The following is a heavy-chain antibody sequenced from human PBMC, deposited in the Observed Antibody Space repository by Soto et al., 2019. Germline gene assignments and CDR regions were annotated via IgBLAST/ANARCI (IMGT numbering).Heavy chain of an antibody. V-gene: IGHV4-39*01. CDR3: ARHVSRSSSWYRPNWFDP. CDR1: GGSISSSSYY. Sequence: QLQLQESGPGLVKPSETLSLTCTVSGGSISSSSYYWGWIRQPPGKGLEWIGSIYYSGSTYYNPSLKSRVTISVDTSKNPFSVKLSSVTAADTAVYYCARHVSRSSSWYRPNWFDPWGQGTLVTVSS. J-gene: IGHJ5*02. CDR2: IYYSGST. D-gene: IGHD6-13*01.